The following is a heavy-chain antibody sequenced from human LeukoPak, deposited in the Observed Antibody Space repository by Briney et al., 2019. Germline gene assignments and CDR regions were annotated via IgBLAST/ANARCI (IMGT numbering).Heavy chain of an antibody. Sequence: SETLSLTCAVYGGSFSGYYWSWIRQPPGKGLEWIGEINHSGSTNYNPSLKSRVTISVDTSKNQFSLKLSSVTAADTAVYYCARLPSSDWIYFDYWGQGTLVTVSS. CDR3: ARLPSSDWIYFDY. V-gene: IGHV4-34*01. CDR1: GGSFSGYY. D-gene: IGHD6-19*01. CDR2: INHSGST. J-gene: IGHJ4*02.